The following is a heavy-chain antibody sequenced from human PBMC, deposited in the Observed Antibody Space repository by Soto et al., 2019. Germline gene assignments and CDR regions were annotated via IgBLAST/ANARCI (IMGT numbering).Heavy chain of an antibody. CDR2: ISYDGSNK. Sequence: QVQLVESGGGVVQPGRSLRLSCAASGFTFSSYAMHWVRQAPGKGLEWVAVISYDGSNKYYADSVKGRFTISRDNSKNTLYLQMNSLRAEDTAVYYGAREGSSWYYFDYWGQGTLVTVSS. CDR1: GFTFSSYA. V-gene: IGHV3-30-3*01. J-gene: IGHJ4*02. CDR3: AREGSSWYYFDY. D-gene: IGHD6-13*01.